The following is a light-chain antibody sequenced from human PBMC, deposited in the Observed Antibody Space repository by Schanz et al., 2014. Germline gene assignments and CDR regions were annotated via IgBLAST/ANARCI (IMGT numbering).Light chain of an antibody. Sequence: QSALTQPASVSGSPGQSITISCTGTSSDVGGYNFVSWYQQHPGKAPKLMIYEVSKRPSGVPDRFSGSKSGNTASLTVSGLQVEDEADYYCSSYAGSNNYVVFGGGTKLTVL. CDR2: EVS. CDR1: SSDVGGYNF. J-gene: IGLJ2*01. CDR3: SSYAGSNNYVV. V-gene: IGLV2-8*01.